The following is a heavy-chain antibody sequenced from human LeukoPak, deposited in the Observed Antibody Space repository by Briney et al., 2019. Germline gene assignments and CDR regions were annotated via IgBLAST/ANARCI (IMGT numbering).Heavy chain of an antibody. CDR1: RDTFTTSY. Sequence: ASVKVSSKAFRDTFTTSYMHWVRHAPGQGLEWMGWINPNTGGTKYAQQFQGRVTLTRDTSISTAYMELRRLADDDTAVFFWARDWGVLRGSYVWGQGTTVTVSS. CDR3: ARDWGVLRGSYV. J-gene: IGHJ6*02. CDR2: INPNTGGT. D-gene: IGHD3-10*01. V-gene: IGHV1-2*02.